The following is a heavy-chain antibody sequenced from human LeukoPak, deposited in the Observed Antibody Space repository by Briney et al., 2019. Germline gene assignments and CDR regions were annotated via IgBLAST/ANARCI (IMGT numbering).Heavy chain of an antibody. CDR1: GFTFSDYY. D-gene: IGHD3-10*01. CDR3: ARPLWFGESYYFDY. CDR2: ISSSGSTI. V-gene: IGHV3-11*04. Sequence: PGGSLRLSCAASGFTFSDYYMSWIRQAPGKGLEWVSYISSSGSTIYYADSVKGRFTISRDNSKNTLYLQMNSLRAEDTAVYYCARPLWFGESYYFDYWGQGTLVTVSS. J-gene: IGHJ4*02.